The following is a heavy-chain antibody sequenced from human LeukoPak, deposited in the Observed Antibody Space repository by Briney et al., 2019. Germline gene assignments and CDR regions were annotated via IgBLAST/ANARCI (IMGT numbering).Heavy chain of an antibody. V-gene: IGHV3-11*04. D-gene: IGHD3-9*01. CDR1: GFTFSDYY. Sequence: PGGSLRLSCAASGFTFSDYYMSWIRQAPGKGLEWVSYISSSGSTIYYADSVKGRFTISRDNAKNSLYLQMNSLRAEDTAVYYCVSQPGYFDWSSEDDAFDIWGQGTMVTVSS. CDR3: VSQPGYFDWSSEDDAFDI. CDR2: ISSSGSTI. J-gene: IGHJ3*02.